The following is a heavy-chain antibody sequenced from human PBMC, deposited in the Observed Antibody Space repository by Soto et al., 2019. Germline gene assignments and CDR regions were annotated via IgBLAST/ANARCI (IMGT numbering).Heavy chain of an antibody. CDR1: GFTFSSYS. Sequence: GGSLRLSCAASGFTFSSYSMNWVRQAPGKGLEWVSSISSSSSYLYYADSVKGRFTISRDNAKNSLYLQMNSLRAEDTAVYYCARATPERYCSSTSCYIFDYWGQGTLVTVSS. D-gene: IGHD2-2*02. CDR2: ISSSSSYL. J-gene: IGHJ4*02. V-gene: IGHV3-21*01. CDR3: ARATPERYCSSTSCYIFDY.